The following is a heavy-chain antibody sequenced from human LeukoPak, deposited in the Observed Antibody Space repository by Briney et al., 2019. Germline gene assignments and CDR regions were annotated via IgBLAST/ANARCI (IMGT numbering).Heavy chain of an antibody. D-gene: IGHD3-22*01. V-gene: IGHV3-11*04. CDR3: ARVPENNRNYYDSSGYFLIRWYYYMDV. Sequence: GGSLRLSCEASGFTFSDYYMSWIRQAPGKGLEWVSYISSSGSPIYYADSVKGRFTISRDNAKNSLYLQMNSLRAEDTAVYYCARVPENNRNYYDSSGYFLIRWYYYMDVWGKGTTVTISS. J-gene: IGHJ6*03. CDR1: GFTFSDYY. CDR2: ISSSGSPI.